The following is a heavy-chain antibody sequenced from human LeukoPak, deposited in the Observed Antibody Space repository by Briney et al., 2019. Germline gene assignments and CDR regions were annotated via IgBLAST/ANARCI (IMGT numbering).Heavy chain of an antibody. J-gene: IGHJ4*02. Sequence: GGSLRLSCVASGFTFSSSWMSWVRQAPGKGLEWVANIKQDGSEKSYVESVGGRFTISRDNAKNSLYLQLNSLRAEDTAVYFCARDRGSSWYFSFDYWGQGTLVTVSS. V-gene: IGHV3-7*03. D-gene: IGHD6-13*01. CDR2: IKQDGSEK. CDR1: GFTFSSSW. CDR3: ARDRGSSWYFSFDY.